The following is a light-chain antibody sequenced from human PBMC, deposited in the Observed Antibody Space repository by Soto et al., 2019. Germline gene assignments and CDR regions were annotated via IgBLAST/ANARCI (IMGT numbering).Light chain of an antibody. Sequence: QSVLTQPRSVSGSPGQSVTISCTVISSDVGGYNYVSWYQQHPGKAPKLMIYDVTTRPSGVPDRFSGSKSGNTASLTISGLQAEDEADYYCSSYTSSSTYVFGTGTKVTVL. V-gene: IGLV2-11*01. J-gene: IGLJ1*01. CDR2: DVT. CDR1: SSDVGGYNY. CDR3: SSYTSSSTYV.